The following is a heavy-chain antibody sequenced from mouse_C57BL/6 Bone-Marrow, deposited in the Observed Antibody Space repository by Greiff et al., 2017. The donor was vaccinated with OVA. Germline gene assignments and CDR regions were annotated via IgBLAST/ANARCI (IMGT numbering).Heavy chain of an antibody. CDR3: TSITTVVATNYYAMDY. CDR1: GFNIKDDY. V-gene: IGHV14-4*01. D-gene: IGHD1-1*01. Sequence: EVQLQQSGAELVRPGASVKLSCTASGFNIKDDYMHWVKQRPEQGLEWIGWIDPENGDTEYASKFQGKATITADTSSNTAYLQLSSLTSEDTAVYYCTSITTVVATNYYAMDYWGQGTSVTVSS. CDR2: IDPENGDT. J-gene: IGHJ4*01.